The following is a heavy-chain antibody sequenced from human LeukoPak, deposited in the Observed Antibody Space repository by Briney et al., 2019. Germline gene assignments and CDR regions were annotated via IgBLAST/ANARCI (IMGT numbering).Heavy chain of an antibody. CDR1: GYTFTGCY. J-gene: IGHJ5*02. D-gene: IGHD2-2*01. Sequence: ASVKVSCKASGYTFTGCYMHWVRQAPGQGLEWMGRINPNSGGTNYAQKFQGRVTMTRDTSISTAYMELSRLRSDDTAVYYCARVSYCSSTSCLVPWGQGTLVTVSS. CDR3: ARVSYCSSTSCLVP. V-gene: IGHV1-2*06. CDR2: INPNSGGT.